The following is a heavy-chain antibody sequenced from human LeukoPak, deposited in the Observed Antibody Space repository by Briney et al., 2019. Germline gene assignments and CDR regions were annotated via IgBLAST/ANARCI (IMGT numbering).Heavy chain of an antibody. CDR1: GGSFSGYY. Sequence: SETLSLTCAVYGGSFSGYYWSWIRQPPGKGLEWIGEINHSGSTNYNPSLKSRVTISVDTSKNQFSLKLSSVTAADTAVYYCARGNFAGVVTSDWFDPWGQGTLLTVSS. D-gene: IGHD3-3*01. J-gene: IGHJ5*02. V-gene: IGHV4-34*01. CDR3: ARGNFAGVVTSDWFDP. CDR2: INHSGST.